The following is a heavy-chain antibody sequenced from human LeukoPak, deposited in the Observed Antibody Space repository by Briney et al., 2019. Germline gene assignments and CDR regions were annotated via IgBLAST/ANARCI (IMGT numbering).Heavy chain of an antibody. D-gene: IGHD3-10*01. CDR1: GASISSSNYY. V-gene: IGHV4-39*01. CDR3: ARQSSSYYYGSGSHYFDY. J-gene: IGHJ4*02. Sequence: SETLSLTCTVSGASISSSNYYLGWIRQPPGKGLEWIGSVNYSGKTYDNPSLKSPVTISVDTSRNQFSLNLNSVTAADTAVYYCARQSSSYYYGSGSHYFDYWGQGTLVTVSS. CDR2: VNYSGKT.